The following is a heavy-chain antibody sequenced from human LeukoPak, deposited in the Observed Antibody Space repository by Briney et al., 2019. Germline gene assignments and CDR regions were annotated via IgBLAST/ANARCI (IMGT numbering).Heavy chain of an antibody. CDR3: ARRSDNWFDP. D-gene: IGHD3-10*01. CDR1: GYYFTNYW. CDR2: IYPGNSDT. J-gene: IGHJ5*02. V-gene: IGHV5-51*01. Sequence: GESLQISCKGSGYYFTNYWIGWVRQMPGKGLEWMGIIYPGNSDTTYSPSFQGQVTISADKSISTAYLQWRSLKASDTAIYYCARRSDNWFDPWGQGTLVTVSS.